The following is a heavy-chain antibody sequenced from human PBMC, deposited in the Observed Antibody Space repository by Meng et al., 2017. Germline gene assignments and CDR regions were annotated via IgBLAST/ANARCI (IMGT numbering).Heavy chain of an antibody. CDR2: IIPIFGTA. CDR3: HSGWYQAGDNY. V-gene: IGHV1-69*06. Sequence: QVQRVQAGAAVKKPGSSGKVPCKASGGTFSSYAISWVRQAPGQGLEWMGGIIPIFGTANYAQKFQGRVTITADKSTSTAYMELSSLRSEDTAVYYCHSGWYQAGDNYWGQGTLVTVSS. D-gene: IGHD6-19*01. J-gene: IGHJ4*02. CDR1: GGTFSSYA.